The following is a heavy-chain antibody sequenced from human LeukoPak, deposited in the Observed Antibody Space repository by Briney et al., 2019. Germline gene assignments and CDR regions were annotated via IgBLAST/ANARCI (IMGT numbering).Heavy chain of an antibody. CDR2: INSDGSST. D-gene: IGHD2-2*01. CDR3: ARDRIVVVPPYVWFDP. Sequence: PGGSLRLSCAASGFTFSSYWMHWVRQAPGKGLAWVSRINSDGSSTSYADSVKGRFTISRDNAKNTLYLQMNSLRAEDTAVYYCARDRIVVVPPYVWFDPWGQGTLVTVSS. CDR1: GFTFSSYW. J-gene: IGHJ5*02. V-gene: IGHV3-74*01.